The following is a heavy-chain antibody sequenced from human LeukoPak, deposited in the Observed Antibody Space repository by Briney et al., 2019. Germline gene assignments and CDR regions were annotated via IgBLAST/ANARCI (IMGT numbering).Heavy chain of an antibody. CDR3: ARSPGGLNWFDP. CDR1: GGSISSSSYY. D-gene: IGHD4-23*01. V-gene: IGHV4-39*07. J-gene: IGHJ5*02. Sequence: SETLSLTCTVPGGSISSSSYYWGWIRQPPGKGLEWIGSIYYSGSTYYNPSLKSRVTISVDTSKNQFSLKLSSVTAADTAVYYCARSPGGLNWFDPWGQGTLVTVSS. CDR2: IYYSGST.